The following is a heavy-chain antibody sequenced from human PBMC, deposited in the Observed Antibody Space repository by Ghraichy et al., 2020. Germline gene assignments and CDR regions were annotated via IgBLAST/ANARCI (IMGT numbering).Heavy chain of an antibody. Sequence: GESLRLSCAASGFTFSTYGMHWVRQAPGKGLEWVAVIWYDGSNKYYADSVKGRFTISRDNSKNTLYLQMNSLRAEDTAVYYCARCLGSYDYNYGMDVWGQGTTVTVSS. J-gene: IGHJ6*02. CDR3: ARCLGSYDYNYGMDV. D-gene: IGHD1-1*01. CDR2: IWYDGSNK. CDR1: GFTFSTYG. V-gene: IGHV3-33*01.